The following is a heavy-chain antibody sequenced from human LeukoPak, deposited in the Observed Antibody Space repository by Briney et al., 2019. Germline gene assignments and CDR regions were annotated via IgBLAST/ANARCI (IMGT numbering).Heavy chain of an antibody. CDR2: ISSSSSYI. J-gene: IGHJ3*02. V-gene: IGHV3-21*01. CDR1: GFTFSSYS. CDR3: ARVGGSYYYDSSGYYHEGDAFDI. D-gene: IGHD3-22*01. Sequence: KPGGSLRLSCAASGFTFSSYSMNWVRQAPGKGLEWFSCISSSSSYIYYADSVKGRFTISRDNAKNSLYLQMNSLRAEDTAVYYCARVGGSYYYDSSGYYHEGDAFDIWGQGTMVTVSS.